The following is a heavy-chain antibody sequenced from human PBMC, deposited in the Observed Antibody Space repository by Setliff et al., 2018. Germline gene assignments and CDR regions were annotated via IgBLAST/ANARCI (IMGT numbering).Heavy chain of an antibody. Sequence: PSETLSLTCAVYGGSFSGHYWTWIRQSPEKGLEWIGEINHNRDTNYNPSLKSRVTMSVDTSKNQFSLKLSSVTAADTAVYYCASNPFNSGPPYYFDYWGQGTLVTVSS. J-gene: IGHJ4*02. CDR3: ASNPFNSGPPYYFDY. V-gene: IGHV4-34*01. CDR2: INHNRDT. CDR1: GGSFSGHY. D-gene: IGHD6-19*01.